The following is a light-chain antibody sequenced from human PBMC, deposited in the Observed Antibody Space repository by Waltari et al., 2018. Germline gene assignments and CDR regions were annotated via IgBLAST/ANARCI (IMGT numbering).Light chain of an antibody. CDR1: ALPPQY. Sequence: SYELTQPPSVAVSPGQTARTTCSGDALPPQYAHWYQQKAGQAPTPVIYKDNERPSGIPERFSGSSSGTIVTLTISGVQAEDEADYYCQSADSSGAYRVFGGGTKLTVL. CDR2: KDN. J-gene: IGLJ3*02. V-gene: IGLV3-25*03. CDR3: QSADSSGAYRV.